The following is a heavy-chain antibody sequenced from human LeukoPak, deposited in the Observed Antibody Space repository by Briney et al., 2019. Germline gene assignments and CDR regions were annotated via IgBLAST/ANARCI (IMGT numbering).Heavy chain of an antibody. CDR2: ITSTGSST. Sequence: GGPLRLSCAASGFIFSAYAMSGVRQAPGKGLEGVSIITSTGSSTFYADSVKGRFTISRDNSKNTLFLQMNGLRAQDTALYYCAKAGHTVTTELDYWGQGTLVTVSS. J-gene: IGHJ4*02. V-gene: IGHV3-23*01. D-gene: IGHD4-17*01. CDR1: GFIFSAYA. CDR3: AKAGHTVTTELDY.